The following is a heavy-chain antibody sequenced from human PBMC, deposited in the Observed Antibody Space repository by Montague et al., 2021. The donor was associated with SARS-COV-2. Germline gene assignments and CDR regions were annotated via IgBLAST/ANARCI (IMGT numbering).Heavy chain of an antibody. D-gene: IGHD3-10*01. J-gene: IGHJ4*02. CDR1: GVSVTDYY. V-gene: IGHV4-34*01. CDR2: INHSGST. Sequence: SETLSLTCTVSGVSVTDYYWSWIRQPPGKGLEWIVEINHSGSTNYNPSLKSRVTMSVDTSKNQFSLKLSSVTAADTAVYYCARGARQGYGFRLGSFDSWGQGTLVTVSS. CDR3: ARGARQGYGFRLGSFDS.